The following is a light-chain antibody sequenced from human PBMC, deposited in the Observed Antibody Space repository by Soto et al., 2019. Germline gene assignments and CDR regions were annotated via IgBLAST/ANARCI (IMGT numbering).Light chain of an antibody. Sequence: DIQMTQSPSTLSASVGDRVTITCRASQSISSWLAWYQQTPGKAPMLLIYKASSLESGDPSRFSGSGSGTEVPLPISSLQPDDFATYYCQQYNSYPLPFGGGTKVEIK. CDR3: QQYNSYPLP. CDR2: KAS. V-gene: IGKV1-5*03. J-gene: IGKJ4*01. CDR1: QSISSW.